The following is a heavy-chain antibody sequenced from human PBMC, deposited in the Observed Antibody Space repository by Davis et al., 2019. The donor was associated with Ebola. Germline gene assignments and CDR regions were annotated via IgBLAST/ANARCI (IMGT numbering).Heavy chain of an antibody. CDR3: ASQPCSSTSCPSGY. V-gene: IGHV3-48*03. D-gene: IGHD2-2*01. CDR2: ISSSSSTI. J-gene: IGHJ4*02. Sequence: GESLKISCAASGFTFSSYEMNWIRQAPGKGLEWVSYISSSSSTIYYADSVKGRFTISRDNAKNSLYLQMNSLRAEDTAVYYCASQPCSSTSCPSGYWGQGTLVTVSS. CDR1: GFTFSSYE.